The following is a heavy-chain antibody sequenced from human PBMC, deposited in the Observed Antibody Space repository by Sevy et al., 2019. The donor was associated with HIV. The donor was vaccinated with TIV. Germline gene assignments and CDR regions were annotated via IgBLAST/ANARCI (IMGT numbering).Heavy chain of an antibody. V-gene: IGHV3-21*01. Sequence: GGSLRLSCAASGFTFSTYSMNWVRQAPGKGLEWVSSISSSYGYIYYADSVRGRFTISRDNAKKSLYLQMNSLRAEDTAIYYCERVTGTEALDAFDIWGQGTMVTVSS. J-gene: IGHJ3*02. CDR2: ISSSYGYI. D-gene: IGHD1-1*01. CDR3: ERVTGTEALDAFDI. CDR1: GFTFSTYS.